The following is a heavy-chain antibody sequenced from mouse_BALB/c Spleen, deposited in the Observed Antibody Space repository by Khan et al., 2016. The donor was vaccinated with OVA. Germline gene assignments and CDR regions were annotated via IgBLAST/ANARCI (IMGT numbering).Heavy chain of an antibody. CDR1: GFTFTKYG. D-gene: IGHD2-14*01. J-gene: IGHJ4*01. Sequence: QIQLVQSGPELKKPGETVQISCKASGFTFTKYGMNWVKQAPGKGLKWMGWINTYTGDPTFADDFKGRFAFSLETSASTAYLQINSLKNEDTATYFCARVGYNGTMDCWGQGTSVTVSS. CDR2: INTYTGDP. V-gene: IGHV9-3-1*01. CDR3: ARVGYNGTMDC.